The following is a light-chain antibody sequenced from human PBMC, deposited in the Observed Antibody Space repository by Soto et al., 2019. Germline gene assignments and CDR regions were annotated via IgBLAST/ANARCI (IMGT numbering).Light chain of an antibody. J-gene: IGLJ1*01. CDR1: SSDVGSYNL. CDR3: CSYAGRITYV. CDR2: EGS. Sequence: QSVLTQPASVSGSPGQSITISCTGTSSDVGSYNLVSWYQQHPGKAPKLMIYEGSKRPSGVSNRFSGSKSGNTASLTISGLQADDEADYYCCSYAGRITYVFGTGTKLTVL. V-gene: IGLV2-23*01.